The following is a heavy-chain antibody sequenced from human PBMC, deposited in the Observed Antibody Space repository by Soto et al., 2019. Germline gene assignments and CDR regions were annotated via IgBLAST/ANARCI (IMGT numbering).Heavy chain of an antibody. CDR3: AHDSSGYLDY. D-gene: IGHD3-22*01. CDR2: IYYSGST. CDR1: GGSISSSSYY. J-gene: IGHJ4*02. V-gene: IGHV4-39*01. Sequence: SETLSLTCTVSGGSISSSSYYWGWIRQPPGKGLEWIGSIYYSGSTYYNPSPKSRLPISVDTSQNQFSRKLSSVTAADTAVYYCAHDSSGYLDYWGQGTLVTVSS.